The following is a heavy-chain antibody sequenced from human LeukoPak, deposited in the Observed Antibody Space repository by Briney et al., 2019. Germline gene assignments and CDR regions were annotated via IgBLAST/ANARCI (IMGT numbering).Heavy chain of an antibody. CDR2: INWNGGTT. CDR1: GFTFDDSG. V-gene: IGHV3-20*04. CDR3: ARVSGGQQLGDLDY. D-gene: IGHD6-13*01. Sequence: GGSLRLSCAASGFTFDDSGMSSVRQGPGKGLEWVSGINWNGGTTSYADSVEGRFTISRDNAKNSLYVHMNSLRAEDTALYYCARVSGGQQLGDLDYWGQGTLVTVSS. J-gene: IGHJ4*02.